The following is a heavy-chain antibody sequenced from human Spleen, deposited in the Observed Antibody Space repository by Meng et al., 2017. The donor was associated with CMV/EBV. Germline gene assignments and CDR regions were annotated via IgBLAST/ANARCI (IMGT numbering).Heavy chain of an antibody. CDR1: GYTFSSYG. V-gene: IGHV1-18*01. Sequence: DSVKVSCKASGYTFSSYGISWVRQAPGQGLEWMGWISVYNGDTKFSQKVQGRLTMSTDTSTSTAYMGLRSLRSDDTAVYFCARGVDYEVPDANDYWGQGTLVTVSS. CDR3: ARGVDYEVPDANDY. J-gene: IGHJ4*02. CDR2: ISVYNGDT. D-gene: IGHD2-2*01.